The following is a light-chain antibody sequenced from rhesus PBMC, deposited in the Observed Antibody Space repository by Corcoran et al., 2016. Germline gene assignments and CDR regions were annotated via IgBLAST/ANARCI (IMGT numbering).Light chain of an antibody. CDR3: QQHNSYPVT. Sequence: DIQMTQSPSSLSASVGDTVTITCRASQGISNYLAWYQQKPGKAPKPLIYSASNLESGVPLRFSGSGSGTDLTPTISSLKPEDFATYYCQQHNSYPVTFGRGTKVEIQ. CDR2: SAS. V-gene: IGKV1S14*01. CDR1: QGISNY. J-gene: IGKJ1*01.